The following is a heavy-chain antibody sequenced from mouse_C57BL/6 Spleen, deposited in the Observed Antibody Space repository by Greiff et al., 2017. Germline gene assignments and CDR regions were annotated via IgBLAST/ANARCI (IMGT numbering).Heavy chain of an antibody. CDR2: FYPGSGSI. Sequence: VKLVESGAELVKPGASVKLSCKASGYTFTEYTIHWVKQRSGQGLEWIGWFYPGSGSIKYNEKFKDKATLTADKSSSTVYMELSRLTSEDSAVYFCARHEEGVITTGAMDYWGQGTSVTVSS. CDR3: ARHEEGVITTGAMDY. V-gene: IGHV1-62-2*01. D-gene: IGHD1-1*01. J-gene: IGHJ4*01. CDR1: GYTFTEYT.